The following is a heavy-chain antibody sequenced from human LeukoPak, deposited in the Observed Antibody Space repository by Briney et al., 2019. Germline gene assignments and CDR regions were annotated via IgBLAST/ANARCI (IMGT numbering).Heavy chain of an antibody. Sequence: ASVKVSCKASGYTFTSYGINWVRQAPGQGLERMGWINTNNVNRNYAQKLQGRVTMTTDTSTNTAYMELMSLASDDTAVYYCAKDLEVTVITYLDYWGQGTLVTVSS. J-gene: IGHJ4*02. CDR1: GYTFTSYG. D-gene: IGHD4-23*01. CDR3: AKDLEVTVITYLDY. CDR2: INTNNVNR. V-gene: IGHV1-18*01.